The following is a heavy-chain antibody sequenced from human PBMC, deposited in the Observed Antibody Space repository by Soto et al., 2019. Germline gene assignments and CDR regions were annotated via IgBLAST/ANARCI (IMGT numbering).Heavy chain of an antibody. J-gene: IGHJ4*02. CDR3: ALGGYSYGSFDY. D-gene: IGHD5-18*01. CDR2: INHSGST. V-gene: IGHV4-34*01. Sequence: PSETLSLSCAVCGGSFSGYYWSWIRQPPGKGLEWIGEINHSGSTNYNPSLKSRVTISVDTSKNQFSLKLSSVTAAGTAVYYCALGGYSYGSFDYWGQGTLVTVSS. CDR1: GGSFSGYY.